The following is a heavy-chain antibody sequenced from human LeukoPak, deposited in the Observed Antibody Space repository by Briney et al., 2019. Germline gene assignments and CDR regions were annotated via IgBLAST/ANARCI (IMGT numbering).Heavy chain of an antibody. Sequence: ASVKVSCKASGYTFTSYGISWVRQAPGQGLEWMGWISPYNGNTNYAQKLQGRVTMTTDTSTSTAYTELRSLRSDDTAVYYCARDQGEAAAGYSTSGMDVWGKGTTVT. CDR2: ISPYNGNT. V-gene: IGHV1-18*01. CDR1: GYTFTSYG. CDR3: ARDQGEAAAGYSTSGMDV. D-gene: IGHD6-13*01. J-gene: IGHJ6*04.